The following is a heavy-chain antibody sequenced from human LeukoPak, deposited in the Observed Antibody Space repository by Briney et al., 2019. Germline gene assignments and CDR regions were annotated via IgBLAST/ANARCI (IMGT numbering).Heavy chain of an antibody. J-gene: IGHJ5*02. Sequence: PGGSLRLSCAASGFTFSSYWMSWVRQAPGTGLEWVANIKQDGSEKYYVDSVKGRFTISRDNAKNSLYLQMNSLRVEDTAVYYCVRGSPLGATTNWLDPWGQGTLVTVSS. D-gene: IGHD1-26*01. CDR1: GFTFSSYW. CDR3: VRGSPLGATTNWLDP. V-gene: IGHV3-7*01. CDR2: IKQDGSEK.